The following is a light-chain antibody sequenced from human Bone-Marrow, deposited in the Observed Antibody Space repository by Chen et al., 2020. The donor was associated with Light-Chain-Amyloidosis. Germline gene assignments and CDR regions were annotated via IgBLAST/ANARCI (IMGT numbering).Light chain of an antibody. CDR1: SSDVGGDNH. CDR3: SSYTITNTLV. J-gene: IGLJ1*01. V-gene: IGLV2-14*01. Sequence: QSDLTQPASVSGSPGQSITISCTGTSSDVGGDNHVSWYQPHPDKAPKLMIYEVTNRPSWVPDRFSGSKSDNTASLTISGLQTEDEADYFCSSYTITNTLVFGSGTRVTVL. CDR2: EVT.